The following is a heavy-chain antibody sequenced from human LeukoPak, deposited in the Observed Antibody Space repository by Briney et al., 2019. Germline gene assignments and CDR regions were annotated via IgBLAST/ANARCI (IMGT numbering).Heavy chain of an antibody. D-gene: IGHD4-17*01. Sequence: PGGSLRLSCAASGFTVSSNYMSWVRQAPGKGLEWVAKIKQDGSEKYYGDSVKGRFTISRDNAENSLYPQMNSLRAEDTAVYYCARPLEYGDPSDYWGQGTLVTVSS. CDR2: IKQDGSEK. CDR3: ARPLEYGDPSDY. V-gene: IGHV3-7*01. CDR1: GFTVSSNY. J-gene: IGHJ4*02.